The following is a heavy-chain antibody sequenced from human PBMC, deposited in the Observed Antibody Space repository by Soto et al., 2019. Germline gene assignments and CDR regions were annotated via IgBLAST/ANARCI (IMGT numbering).Heavy chain of an antibody. Sequence: ASVKVSCKASGYTLTSYAMRWVRQAPGQRLEWMGWINAGNGNTKYSQKFQGRVTITRDTSASTAYMELSSLRSEDTAVYYCARDEDDFWSGSSPQAFDIWGQGTMVTVSS. CDR1: GYTLTSYA. D-gene: IGHD3-3*01. CDR3: ARDEDDFWSGSSPQAFDI. CDR2: INAGNGNT. J-gene: IGHJ3*02. V-gene: IGHV1-3*01.